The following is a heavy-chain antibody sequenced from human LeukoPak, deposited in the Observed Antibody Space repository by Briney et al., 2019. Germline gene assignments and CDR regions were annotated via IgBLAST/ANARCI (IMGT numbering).Heavy chain of an antibody. V-gene: IGHV3-9*01. D-gene: IGHD4-17*01. CDR2: ISWNSGSI. CDR1: GFTFDDYA. CDR3: AKDRDGDYVPTVDY. Sequence: GGSLRLSCAASGFTFDDYAMHWVRQAPGKGPEWVSGISWNSGSIGYADSVKGRFTISRDNAKNSLYLQMNSLRAEDTALYYCAKDRDGDYVPTVDYWGQGTLVTVSS. J-gene: IGHJ4*02.